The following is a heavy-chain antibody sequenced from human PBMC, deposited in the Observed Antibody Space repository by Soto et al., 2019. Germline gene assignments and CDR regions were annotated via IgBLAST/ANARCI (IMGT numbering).Heavy chain of an antibody. V-gene: IGHV3-30*18. J-gene: IGHJ5*02. CDR2: ISYDGSNK. CDR3: AKETRIDSSGCYDHNWFDP. CDR1: GFTFSSYG. Sequence: QVQLVESGGGVVQPGRSLRLSCAASGFTFSSYGMHWVRQAPGKGLEWVAVISYDGSNKYYADSVKGRFTISRDKSKNTLYLQMNSLRAEDTAVYYCAKETRIDSSGCYDHNWFDPWGQGTLVTVSS. D-gene: IGHD6-19*01.